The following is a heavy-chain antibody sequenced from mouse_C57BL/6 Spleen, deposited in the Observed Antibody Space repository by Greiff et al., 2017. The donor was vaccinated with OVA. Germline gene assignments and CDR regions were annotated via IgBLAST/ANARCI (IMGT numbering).Heavy chain of an antibody. CDR1: GFTFTDYY. D-gene: IGHD2-4*01. J-gene: IGHJ4*01. CDR2: IRNKANGYTT. V-gene: IGHV7-3*01. CDR3: ASRGDYDGDAMDY. Sequence: EVKLVESGGGLVQPGGSLSLSCAASGFTFTDYYMSWVRQPPGKALEWLGFIRNKANGYTTEYSASVKGRFTISRDNSQSILYLQMNALRAEDSSTYYCASRGDYDGDAMDYWGQGTSVTVSS.